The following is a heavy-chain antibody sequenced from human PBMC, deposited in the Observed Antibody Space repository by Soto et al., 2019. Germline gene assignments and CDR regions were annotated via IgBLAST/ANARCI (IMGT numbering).Heavy chain of an antibody. Sequence: QITLKESGPTLVKPTQTLTLTCTYSGFSLRTTGVGVGWIRQPPGKALEWRGMFYWDDDKRYSPSLKNKLTLTNDISKSQVVLTLTNMDPVDTATYYCAHTWGLPFDYWGQGTLVIVSS. CDR2: FYWDDDK. J-gene: IGHJ4*02. V-gene: IGHV2-5*02. D-gene: IGHD3-16*01. CDR1: GFSLRTTGVG. CDR3: AHTWGLPFDY.